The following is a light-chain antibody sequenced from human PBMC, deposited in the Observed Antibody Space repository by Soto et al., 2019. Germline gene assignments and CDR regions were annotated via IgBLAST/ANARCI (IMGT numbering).Light chain of an antibody. CDR3: FSFTTTSTHV. CDR2: EVN. Sequence: QSALTQPASLSGSPGQSITISCTGTSSDTGAYDYVSWFQQHPGKAPKLMISEVNNRPSGVSNRFSGSKSGNTAYLTISGLQVEDEAEYFRFSFTTTSTHVFGTGTKVTVL. J-gene: IGLJ1*01. V-gene: IGLV2-14*01. CDR1: SSDTGAYDY.